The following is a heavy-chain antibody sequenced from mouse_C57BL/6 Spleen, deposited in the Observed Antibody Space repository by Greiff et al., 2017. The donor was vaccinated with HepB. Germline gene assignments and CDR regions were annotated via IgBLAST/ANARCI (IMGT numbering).Heavy chain of an antibody. CDR1: GYTFTSYW. Sequence: QVQLQQPGAELVKPGASVKLSCKASGYTFTSYWMHWVKQRPGQGLEWIGMIHPNSGSTNYNEKFKSKATLTVDKSFSTAYMQLSSLTSEDSAVYDCAREGDDPSFAYWGQGTLVTVSA. J-gene: IGHJ3*01. CDR3: AREGDDPSFAY. D-gene: IGHD2-3*01. V-gene: IGHV1-64*01. CDR2: IHPNSGST.